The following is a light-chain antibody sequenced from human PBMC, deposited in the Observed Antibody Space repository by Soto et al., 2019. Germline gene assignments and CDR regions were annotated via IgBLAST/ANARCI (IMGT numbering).Light chain of an antibody. CDR2: EVS. CDR1: SSDIGYYNY. Sequence: QSALTQPASVSGSPGQSIAISCSGTSSDIGYYNYVSWYQKNPGKAPRLVIYEVSNRPSGVSRRFSGSKSDNTASLIISGLQAEDEAEYYCSSFTRSNTPVFGGGTKLTVL. CDR3: SSFTRSNTPV. V-gene: IGLV2-14*01. J-gene: IGLJ2*01.